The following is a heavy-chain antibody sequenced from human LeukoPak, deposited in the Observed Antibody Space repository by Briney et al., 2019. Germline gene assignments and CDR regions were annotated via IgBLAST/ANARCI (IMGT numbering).Heavy chain of an antibody. D-gene: IGHD1-26*01. CDR2: IYYSGST. V-gene: IGHV4-59*01. J-gene: IGHJ4*02. CDR1: GGPLRSYY. CDR3: ARIEWELLGVFDY. Sequence: SETLSLTRTVSGGPLRSYYWSWIGQPARKGLAGIGCIYYSGSTNYNPSLKSRVPISVDTSTNQSSLKLISVSAADTAVYYCARIEWELLGVFDYWGQGTLVTVSS.